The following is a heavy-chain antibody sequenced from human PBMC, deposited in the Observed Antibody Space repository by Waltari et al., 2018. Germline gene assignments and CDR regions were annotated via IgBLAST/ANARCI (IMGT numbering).Heavy chain of an antibody. CDR2: INSVGGSP. CDR3: ARVATKTYSSPVPGRPYYYGMDV. V-gene: IGHV3-74*01. Sequence: EEQLVESGGGLAQPGESLRLSCAASGFTFSRYWMDWVRQAPGRGLVWGSRINSVGGSPTFAYSGKRRFTIPSDNTKNTLYVQMNRLRAEDTAVYYCARVATKTYSSPVPGRPYYYGMDVWGQGTTVTVSS. J-gene: IGHJ6*02. CDR1: GFTFSRYW. D-gene: IGHD6-19*01.